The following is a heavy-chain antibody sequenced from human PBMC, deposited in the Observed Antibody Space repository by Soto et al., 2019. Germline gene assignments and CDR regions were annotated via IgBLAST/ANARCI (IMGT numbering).Heavy chain of an antibody. V-gene: IGHV4-31*03. CDR3: ARSVFP. Sequence: QVQLQESGPGLVKPSQTLSLTCTVSGGSISSGGYYWSWIRQHPGKGLEWIGYIYYSGSTYYNPSLNTRLTISVAPANTPFPLKLSAVTAAVTAVYYCARSVFPWGQGTLVTVSS. J-gene: IGHJ5*02. CDR2: IYYSGST. CDR1: GGSISSGGYY.